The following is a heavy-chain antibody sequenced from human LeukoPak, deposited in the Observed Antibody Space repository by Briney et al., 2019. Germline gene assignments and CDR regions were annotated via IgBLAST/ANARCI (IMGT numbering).Heavy chain of an antibody. V-gene: IGHV3-23*01. CDR2: LCADDGDT. D-gene: IGHD2-2*02. J-gene: IGHJ4*02. CDR3: AKGSSSSCYSPSDY. CDR1: GFTFSNYA. Sequence: GGSLRLSCAASGFTFSNYAMSWVRQAPGKGLEWVSGLCADDGDTYYADSVKGRFTISRDNARNTLYLQMICLSAEDTALYYCAKGSSSSCYSPSDYWGQGALATVSS.